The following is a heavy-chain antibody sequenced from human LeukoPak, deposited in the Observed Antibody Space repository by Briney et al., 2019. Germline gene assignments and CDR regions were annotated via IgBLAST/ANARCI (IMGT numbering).Heavy chain of an antibody. CDR2: ASGEGYTR. D-gene: IGHD5-18*01. V-gene: IGHV3-23*01. Sequence: PGGSLRLSCAASGFTFSNSAMSWGRQAPGKGLEWVSSASGEGYTRYYADSVHGRFTISRDNSKNTLYLQMNGLRGEDTAVYHCARHVDTSMVTAGAAFDIWGQETIVTVSS. CDR1: GFTFSNSA. J-gene: IGHJ3*02. CDR3: ARHVDTSMVTAGAAFDI.